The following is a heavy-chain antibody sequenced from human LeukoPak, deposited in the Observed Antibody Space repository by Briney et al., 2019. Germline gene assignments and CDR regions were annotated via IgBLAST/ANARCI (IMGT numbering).Heavy chain of an antibody. CDR1: GFTFSSYA. D-gene: IGHD6-13*01. Sequence: GGSLRLSCAASGFTFSSYAMSWVRQAPGKGLEWVSGISGGGGSAVYADSVKGRFTISRDNAKNSLYLQMNSLRAEDTAVYYCASGAAVGASRFDYWGQGTLVTVSS. CDR3: ASGAAVGASRFDY. J-gene: IGHJ4*02. V-gene: IGHV3-23*01. CDR2: ISGGGGSA.